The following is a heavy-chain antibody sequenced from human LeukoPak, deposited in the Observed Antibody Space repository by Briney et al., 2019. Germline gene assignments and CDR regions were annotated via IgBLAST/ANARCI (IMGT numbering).Heavy chain of an antibody. D-gene: IGHD6-13*01. CDR2: IIPILGIA. Sequence: SVKVSCKASGGTFSSYAISWVRKAPGHGLEWMGRIIPILGIANYAQKFQDRVTITADKSTSTAYVELSSLRSEDAAVYYCASAYSSSYYYGMDVWGQGTTVTVSS. V-gene: IGHV1-69*04. CDR1: GGTFSSYA. J-gene: IGHJ6*02. CDR3: ASAYSSSYYYGMDV.